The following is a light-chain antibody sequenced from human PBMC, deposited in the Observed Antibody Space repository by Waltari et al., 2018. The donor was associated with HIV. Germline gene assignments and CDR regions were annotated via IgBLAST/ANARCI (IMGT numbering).Light chain of an antibody. CDR2: GAS. J-gene: IGKJ3*01. V-gene: IGKV3-20*01. CDR1: QSVSSSY. Sequence: EIVLTQSPGTLSLSPGERATLSCRASQSVSSSYLAWYQQKPGQAPRLLIYGASSRATGIPDRFSGSGSGTDFTLTISRLEPEDFAVNYCQQYGSSETFGPGTKVDIK. CDR3: QQYGSSET.